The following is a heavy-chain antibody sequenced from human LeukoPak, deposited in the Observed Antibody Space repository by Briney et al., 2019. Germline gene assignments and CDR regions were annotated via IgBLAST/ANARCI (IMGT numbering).Heavy chain of an antibody. CDR3: ARVKGWDLKQSSEEGDY. CDR2: LSYDGNNE. V-gene: IGHV3-30*19. J-gene: IGHJ4*02. Sequence: QPGRSLRLSCVASGFPFSSYGMHWVRQAPGKGLEWVAVLSYDGNNEYYLDSVKGRFTISRDNSKNTLYLQMNSLRVEDTAIYYCARVKGWDLKQSSEEGDYWGQGTLVTVSS. D-gene: IGHD1-26*01. CDR1: GFPFSSYG.